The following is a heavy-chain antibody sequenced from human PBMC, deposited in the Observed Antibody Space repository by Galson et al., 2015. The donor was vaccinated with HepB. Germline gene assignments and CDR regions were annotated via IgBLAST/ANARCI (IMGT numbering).Heavy chain of an antibody. V-gene: IGHV1-69*10. CDR1: GGTFSSYA. J-gene: IGHJ6*03. Sequence: SVKVSCKASGGTFSSYAISWVRQAPGQGLEWMGGIIPILGIANYAQKFQGRVTITADKSTSTAYMELSSLRSEDTAVYYCARTGVYGSGSYKRAYYYMDVWGKGTTVTVSS. CDR3: ARTGVYGSGSYKRAYYYMDV. CDR2: IIPILGIA. D-gene: IGHD3-10*01.